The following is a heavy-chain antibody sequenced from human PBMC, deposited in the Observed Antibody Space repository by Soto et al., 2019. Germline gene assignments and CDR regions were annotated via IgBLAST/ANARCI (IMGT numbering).Heavy chain of an antibody. J-gene: IGHJ4*02. CDR1: GGTFSSYT. CDR3: ARVREDSGNNMFDY. D-gene: IGHD1-20*01. CDR2: IIPILGIA. Sequence: SVKVSCKASGGTFSSYTIIWVRQAPGQGLEWMGRIIPILGIANYAQKFQGRVTITADKSTSTAYMELSSLRSEDTAVYYCARVREDSGNNMFDYWGQGTLVTVSS. V-gene: IGHV1-69*02.